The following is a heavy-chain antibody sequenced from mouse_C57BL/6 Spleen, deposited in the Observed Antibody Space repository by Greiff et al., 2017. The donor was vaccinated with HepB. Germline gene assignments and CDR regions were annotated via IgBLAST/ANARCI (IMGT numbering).Heavy chain of an antibody. D-gene: IGHD1-1*01. CDR1: GYTFTSYW. CDR3: AATSNYYGSSYPYYFDY. J-gene: IGHJ2*01. CDR2: IYPSDSET. V-gene: IGHV1-61*01. Sequence: VQLQQPGAELVRPGSSVKLSCKASGYTFTSYWMDWVKQRPGQGLEWIGNIYPSDSETHYNQKFKDKATLTVDKSSSTAYMQLSSLTSEDSAVYYSAATSNYYGSSYPYYFDYWGQGTTLTVSS.